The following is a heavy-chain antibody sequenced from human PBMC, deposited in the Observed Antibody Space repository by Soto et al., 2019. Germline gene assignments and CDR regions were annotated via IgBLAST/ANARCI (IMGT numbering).Heavy chain of an antibody. CDR2: IYYSGST. CDR1: GGSISSGDYY. J-gene: IGHJ6*02. Sequence: QVQLQESGPGLVKPSQTLSLTCTVSGGSISSGDYYWSWIRQPPGKGLEWIGYIYYSGSTYYNPSLKRRVTISVATSKNQFSLKLSSVTAADTAVYYCARDVKRYCSGGSCYYYGMDVWGQGTTVTVSS. V-gene: IGHV4-30-4*01. CDR3: ARDVKRYCSGGSCYYYGMDV. D-gene: IGHD2-15*01.